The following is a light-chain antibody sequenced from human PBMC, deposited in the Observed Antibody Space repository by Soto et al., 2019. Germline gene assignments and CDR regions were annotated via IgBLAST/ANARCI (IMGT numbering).Light chain of an antibody. V-gene: IGKV3-20*01. CDR3: QQYGSSPL. Sequence: ESVLTQSPGTLSLSPGERATLSCRASQSVSSSYLAWYQQKPGQAPRLLIYGASSRATGIPDRFSGSGPGTDFTLTISRLEPEDFAVYYCQQYGSSPLFGQGTKLEIK. CDR2: GAS. J-gene: IGKJ1*01. CDR1: QSVSSSY.